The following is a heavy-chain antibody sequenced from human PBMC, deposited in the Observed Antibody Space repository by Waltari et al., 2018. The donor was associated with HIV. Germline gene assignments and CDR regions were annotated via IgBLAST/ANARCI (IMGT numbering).Heavy chain of an antibody. Sequence: QAHLQQWGAGRLNSSETLSLTCAVYIGALSSHYCSWLRQSPGQGLQWIGEIFHNGRTNYNSSLEGRVTISIDTSKNQFSLRLKSVTAADTSVYYCARGPKGDGSSDYYFDYWGQGTLVTVS. V-gene: IGHV4-34*01. CDR1: IGALSSHY. CDR2: IFHNGRT. J-gene: IGHJ4*02. D-gene: IGHD6-13*01. CDR3: ARGPKGDGSSDYYFDY.